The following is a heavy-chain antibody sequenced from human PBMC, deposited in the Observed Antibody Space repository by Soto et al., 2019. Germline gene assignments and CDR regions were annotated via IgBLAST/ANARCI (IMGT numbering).Heavy chain of an antibody. Sequence: GGSLRLSCAASGFTGSNSYMSWIRQAPGKGLEWLSIVYSGASTYYADSVKGRFTISRDNSKNTLSLQMNSLRADDTAVYYCARPALLVTTFDYWGQGALVTAPQ. D-gene: IGHD2-21*02. J-gene: IGHJ4*02. CDR2: VYSGAST. CDR3: ARPALLVTTFDY. V-gene: IGHV3-66*04. CDR1: GFTGSNSY.